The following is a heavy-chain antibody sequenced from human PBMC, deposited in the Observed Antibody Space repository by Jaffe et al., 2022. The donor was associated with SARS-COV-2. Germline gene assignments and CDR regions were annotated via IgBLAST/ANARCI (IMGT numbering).Heavy chain of an antibody. CDR2: IWYDGSNK. D-gene: IGHD5-12*01. CDR1: GFTFSSYG. Sequence: QVQLVESGGGVVQPGRSLRLSCAASGFTFSSYGMHWVRQAPGKGLEWVAVIWYDGSNKYYADSVKGRFTISRDNSKNTLYLQMNSLRAEDTAVYYCARELVRRATHRDPYYYYYGMDVWGQGTTVTVSS. V-gene: IGHV3-33*01. CDR3: ARELVRRATHRDPYYYYYGMDV. J-gene: IGHJ6*02.